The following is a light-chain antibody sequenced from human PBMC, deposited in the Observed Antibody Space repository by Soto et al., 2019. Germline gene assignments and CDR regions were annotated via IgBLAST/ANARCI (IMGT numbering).Light chain of an antibody. CDR2: EVS. J-gene: IGLJ1*01. Sequence: QSALTQPASVSGSPGQSITISCTGTSSDVGGYNYVSWYQQHPGKAPKLMIYEVSNRPSGVSNRLSGSKSGSTASLTISGLQADDEADYYCSSYTSSNSYVFGTGTKV. CDR3: SSYTSSNSYV. V-gene: IGLV2-14*01. CDR1: SSDVGGYNY.